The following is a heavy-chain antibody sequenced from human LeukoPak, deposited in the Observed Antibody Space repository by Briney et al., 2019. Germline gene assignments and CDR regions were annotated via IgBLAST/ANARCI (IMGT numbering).Heavy chain of an antibody. Sequence: SETLSLTCTVSGGSISSSSYYWSWIRQPPGKGLEWIGYIYYSGSTNYNPSLKSRVTISVDTSKNQFSLKLSSVTAADTAVYYCARMGGYSGYATHWGQGTLVTVSS. CDR3: ARMGGYSGYATH. D-gene: IGHD5-12*01. CDR1: GGSISSSSYY. CDR2: IYYSGST. J-gene: IGHJ4*02. V-gene: IGHV4-61*05.